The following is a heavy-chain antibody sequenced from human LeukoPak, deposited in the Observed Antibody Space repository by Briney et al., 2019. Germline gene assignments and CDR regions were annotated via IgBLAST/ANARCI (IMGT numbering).Heavy chain of an antibody. V-gene: IGHV1-2*02. CDR3: ARDKTEIDSSGYKCLAFDI. Sequence: ASVKVSCKASGYTFTGYYMHWVRQAPGQGLEWMGWINPNSGGTNYAQKFQGRVTMTRDTSISTAYMELSRLRSDDTAVYYCARDKTEIDSSGYKCLAFDIWGQGTMVTVSS. CDR2: INPNSGGT. J-gene: IGHJ3*02. CDR1: GYTFTGYY. D-gene: IGHD3-22*01.